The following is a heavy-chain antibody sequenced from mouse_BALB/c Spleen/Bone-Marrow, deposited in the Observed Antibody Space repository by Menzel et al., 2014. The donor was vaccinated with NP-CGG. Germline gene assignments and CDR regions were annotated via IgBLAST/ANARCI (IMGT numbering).Heavy chain of an antibody. Sequence: EVQLVESGGGLVQPGGSLKLSCAASGFDFSRYWMSWVRQAPGKGLEWIGEINPDSSTIDYTPSLKDKFIISRDNAKNTLYLQMSKVRSEDTALYYCARLNYYGNLFVWGAGTTVTVSS. D-gene: IGHD1-1*01. V-gene: IGHV4-1*02. CDR1: GFDFSRYW. CDR3: ARLNYYGNLFV. CDR2: INPDSSTI. J-gene: IGHJ1*01.